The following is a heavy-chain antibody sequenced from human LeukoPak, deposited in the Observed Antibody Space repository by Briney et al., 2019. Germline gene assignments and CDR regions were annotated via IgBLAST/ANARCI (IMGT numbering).Heavy chain of an antibody. J-gene: IGHJ4*02. CDR3: ARQRVAAAGTKVDY. D-gene: IGHD6-13*01. CDR1: GGSISSSTYY. Sequence: KPSETLSLTCTVSGGSISSSTYYWGWIRQPPGKGLEGIGTIFYSGSTYYNPSLKSRLTISVDTSKNQYSLRLSSVTAADTAVYYCARQRVAAAGTKVDYWGQGTLVTVSS. CDR2: IFYSGST. V-gene: IGHV4-39*01.